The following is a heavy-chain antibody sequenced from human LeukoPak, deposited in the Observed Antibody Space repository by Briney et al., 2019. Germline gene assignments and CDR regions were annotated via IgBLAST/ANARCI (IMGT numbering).Heavy chain of an antibody. Sequence: ASVKVSCKVSGYTLTELSMHWVRQAPGKGLEWMGWISAYNGNTNYAQKLQGRVTMTTDTSTSTAYMELRSLRSDDTAVYYCARMALHTDAFDIWGQGTMVTVSS. V-gene: IGHV1-18*01. CDR3: ARMALHTDAFDI. D-gene: IGHD5-24*01. CDR1: GYTLTELS. CDR2: ISAYNGNT. J-gene: IGHJ3*02.